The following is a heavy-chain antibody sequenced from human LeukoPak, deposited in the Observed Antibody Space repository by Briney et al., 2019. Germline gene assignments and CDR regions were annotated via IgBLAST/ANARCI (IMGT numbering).Heavy chain of an antibody. CDR2: IYYSGST. CDR3: ARDIIAAAGRVDY. V-gene: IGHV4-39*01. CDR1: GGSISSSSYY. J-gene: IGHJ4*02. D-gene: IGHD6-13*01. Sequence: PSETLPLTCTVSGGSISSSSYYWGWIRQPPGKGLEWIGSIYYSGSTYYNPSLKSRVTISVDTSKNQFSLKLSSVTAADTAVYYCARDIIAAAGRVDYWGQGNLVTVSS.